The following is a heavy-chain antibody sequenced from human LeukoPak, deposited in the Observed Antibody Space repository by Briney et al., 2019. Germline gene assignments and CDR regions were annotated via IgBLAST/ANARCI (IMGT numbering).Heavy chain of an antibody. D-gene: IGHD4-17*01. CDR2: IYYSGST. V-gene: IGHV4-39*07. Sequence: SETLSLTCTVSGGSISSSSYYWGWIRQPPGKGLEWIGSIYYSGSTYYNPSLKSRVTISVDTSKNQFSLKLSSVTAADTAVYYCARAPPDGWDYGPYYFDYWGQGTLVTVSS. J-gene: IGHJ4*02. CDR1: GGSISSSSYY. CDR3: ARAPPDGWDYGPYYFDY.